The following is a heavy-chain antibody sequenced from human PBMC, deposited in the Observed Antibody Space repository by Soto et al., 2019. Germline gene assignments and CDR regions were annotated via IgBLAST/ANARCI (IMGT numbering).Heavy chain of an antibody. Sequence: EVKLVESGGGLVQPGRSLRLSCVASGFTSDDYAMHWVRQAPGKGLEWVAGIYWNSNRIDYGDSVNVRFTISRDNAEKSLYLQMNSLRPEDTAMYFCLKDVMPGGADCWGQGTLVTVSS. V-gene: IGHV3-9*02. CDR2: IYWNSNRI. CDR3: LKDVMPGGADC. D-gene: IGHD3-16*01. J-gene: IGHJ4*02. CDR1: GFTSDDYA.